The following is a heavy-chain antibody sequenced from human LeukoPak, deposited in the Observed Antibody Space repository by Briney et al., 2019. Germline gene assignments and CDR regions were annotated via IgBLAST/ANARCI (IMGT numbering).Heavy chain of an antibody. D-gene: IGHD3-10*01. CDR3: VRDFGSGYYPDY. CDR2: IWYDGSKK. V-gene: IGHV3-33*01. CDR1: GFTFNSYG. J-gene: IGHJ4*02. Sequence: GKSLRLSCAASGFTFNSYGMHWVRQAPGKGLEWVALIWYDGSKKYYADSVKGRFTISRDNSKNTLYLQMSSLRAEDTAVLYCVRDFGSGYYPDYWGQGTLVTVSS.